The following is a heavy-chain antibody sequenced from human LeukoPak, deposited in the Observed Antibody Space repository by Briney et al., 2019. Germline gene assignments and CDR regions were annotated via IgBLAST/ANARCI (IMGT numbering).Heavy chain of an antibody. Sequence: PGGSLRLSCAASGFTFSRYAMSWVRQAPGKGLEWVSAISGSGGSTYYADSVKGRFTISRDNSKNTLYLQMNSLRAEDTAVYYCAKVLVNRNYGYCFDYWGQGTLVTVSS. D-gene: IGHD3-10*01. V-gene: IGHV3-23*01. CDR2: ISGSGGST. CDR3: AKVLVNRNYGYCFDY. CDR1: GFTFSRYA. J-gene: IGHJ4*02.